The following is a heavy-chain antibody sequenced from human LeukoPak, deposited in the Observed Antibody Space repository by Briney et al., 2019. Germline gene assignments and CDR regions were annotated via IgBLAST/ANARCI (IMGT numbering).Heavy chain of an antibody. CDR3: AKVVRIVVALNGAFDM. CDR1: GFTFNSYA. D-gene: IGHD3-22*01. CDR2: ISGSGGST. V-gene: IGHV3-23*01. Sequence: GGSLRLSCAASGFTFNSYAMSWVRQAPGKGLEWVSGISGSGGSTYYADSVKGRFTISRDNSKNTLYLQMNSLRAEDTAVYYCAKVVRIVVALNGAFDMWGQGTVVTVSS. J-gene: IGHJ3*02.